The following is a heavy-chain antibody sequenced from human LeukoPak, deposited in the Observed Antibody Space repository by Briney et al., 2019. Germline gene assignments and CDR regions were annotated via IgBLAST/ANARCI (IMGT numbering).Heavy chain of an antibody. J-gene: IGHJ6*03. CDR2: IYYSGST. CDR1: GDSISKYY. CDR3: ARPAVAASGDYYYMDV. V-gene: IGHV4-59*08. Sequence: PSETLSLTCTVSGDSISKYYWSWIRQPPGKALEWIRYIYYSGSTTYNPSLRSRVTISIDTSKNQFSLKLSSVTAADTAVYYCARPAVAASGDYYYMDVWGQGTTVTVSS. D-gene: IGHD6-19*01.